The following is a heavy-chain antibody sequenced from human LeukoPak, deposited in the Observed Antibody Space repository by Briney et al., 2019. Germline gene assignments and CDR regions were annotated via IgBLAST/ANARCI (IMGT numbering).Heavy chain of an antibody. Sequence: GGSLRLSCAASGFPFVTYCMHWVRQAPGKGLVWVSHLSTDGSSPTYGDSAKGRFTVSRDNAKNTLFLHLNSLRVEDTAVYYCARGTAGPPGIDYWGQGTLVTVSS. J-gene: IGHJ4*02. V-gene: IGHV3-74*01. CDR3: ARGTAGPPGIDY. CDR2: LSTDGSSP. CDR1: GFPFVTYC.